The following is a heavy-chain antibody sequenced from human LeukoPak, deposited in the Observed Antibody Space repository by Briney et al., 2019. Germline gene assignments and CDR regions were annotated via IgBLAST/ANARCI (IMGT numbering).Heavy chain of an antibody. D-gene: IGHD6-19*01. CDR1: GGTFSSYA. J-gene: IGHJ2*01. CDR2: IIPIFGTA. CDR3: ARPTGSDWYFDL. V-gene: IGHV1-69*05. Sequence: SVKASCKASGGTFSSYAISWVRQAPGQGLEWMGGIIPIFGTANYAQKFQGRVTITTDESTSTAYMELSSLRSEDTAVYYCARPTGSDWYFDLWGRGTLVTVSS.